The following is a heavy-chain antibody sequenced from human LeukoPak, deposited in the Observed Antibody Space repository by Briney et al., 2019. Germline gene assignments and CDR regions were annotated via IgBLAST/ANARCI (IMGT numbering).Heavy chain of an antibody. CDR1: GGSFSGYH. CDR2: IDPYGGS. Sequence: PSETLSLTCAVYGGSFSGYHWSWIRQNTGKGLEWIGEIDPYGGSNYSPSLKSRVTISVDTSKNQFSLKLNSVTAADTALYYCARHVSGRWFGDDYPYYADVWGQGTTVT. D-gene: IGHD3-10*01. CDR3: ARHVSGRWFGDDYPYYADV. J-gene: IGHJ6*02. V-gene: IGHV4-34*01.